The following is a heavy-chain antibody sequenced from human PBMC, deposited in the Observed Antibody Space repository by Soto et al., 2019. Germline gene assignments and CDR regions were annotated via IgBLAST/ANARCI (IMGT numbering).Heavy chain of an antibody. CDR2: IYWDDDK. V-gene: IGHV2-5*02. CDR3: AHRLEIAVTGTLDY. J-gene: IGHJ4*02. CDR1: GFSPTTSGVG. Sequence: SGPTLVNPTQTLTLTCTFSGFSPTTSGVGGGWIRRPPGKALEWLALIYWDDDKRYSPSLKSRLTITKDTSKNQVVLTMTNMDPVDTATYYCAHRLEIAVTGTLDYWGQGTLVTVSS. D-gene: IGHD1-1*01.